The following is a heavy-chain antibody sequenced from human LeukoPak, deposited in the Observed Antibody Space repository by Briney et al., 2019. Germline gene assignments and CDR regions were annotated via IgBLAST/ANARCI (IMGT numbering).Heavy chain of an antibody. CDR3: ARRRGYYDSSGYYFRLDFDY. V-gene: IGHV4-34*01. CDR2: INHSGDT. J-gene: IGHJ4*02. D-gene: IGHD3-22*01. Sequence: SEILSLTWAVSGGSFSNYYWSCIRQSPEKGLEWIGEINHSGDTNYNPSLKSRVTISLDTSKNQFSLKLSSVTAADTAVYYCARRRGYYDSSGYYFRLDFDYWGQGTLVTVSS. CDR1: GGSFSNYY.